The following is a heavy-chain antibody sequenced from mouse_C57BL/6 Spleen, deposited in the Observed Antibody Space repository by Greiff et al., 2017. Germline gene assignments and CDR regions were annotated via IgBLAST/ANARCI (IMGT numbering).Heavy chain of an antibody. V-gene: IGHV14-2*01. D-gene: IGHD1-1*01. Sequence: EVQLQQSGAELVKPGASVKLSCTASGFNIKDYYMHWVKQRTEQGLEWIGRIDPEDGETKYAPKFRGKATITADTSSNTAYLQLSSLTSEDTAVYYCGGSSHWYFDVWGTGTTVTVSS. CDR3: GGSSHWYFDV. CDR1: GFNIKDYY. CDR2: IDPEDGET. J-gene: IGHJ1*03.